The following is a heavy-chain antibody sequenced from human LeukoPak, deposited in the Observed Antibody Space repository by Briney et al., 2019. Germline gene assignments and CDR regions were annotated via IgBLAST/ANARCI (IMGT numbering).Heavy chain of an antibody. Sequence: SGGSLRLSCAASGFTFSTYTMNWVRQAPGKGLQWVSSITSSSTYIYYADSVRGRFTISRDNAKNSLYLQMNSLRAEDTAVYYCAREGSGFSFDYWGQGTLVTVSS. V-gene: IGHV3-21*01. CDR1: GFTFSTYT. J-gene: IGHJ4*02. CDR3: AREGSGFSFDY. CDR2: ITSSSTYI. D-gene: IGHD6-19*01.